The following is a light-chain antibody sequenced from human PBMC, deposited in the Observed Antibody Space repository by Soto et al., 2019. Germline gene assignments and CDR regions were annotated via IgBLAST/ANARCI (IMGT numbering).Light chain of an antibody. CDR1: QSIAIY. V-gene: IGKV3-11*01. CDR2: DTF. Sequence: IVLTQSPATLSFSPGERATLSCRAGQSIAIYLAWYQQKSGQSPRLLIYDTFNRAPGIPDRFSGSGSGTDFTLPISTLEPEDFAVYSCQQRATWPWTFGKGTTVEIK. CDR3: QQRATWPWT. J-gene: IGKJ1*01.